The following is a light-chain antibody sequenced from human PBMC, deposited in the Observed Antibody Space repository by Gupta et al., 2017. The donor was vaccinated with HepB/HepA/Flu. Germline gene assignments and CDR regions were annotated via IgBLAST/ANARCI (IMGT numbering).Light chain of an antibody. J-gene: IGKJ2*01. V-gene: IGKV1-5*03. Sequence: DIQMTKFPSTLSASVRDRVTITCRASQSISSWLAWYQQKPGKAPNLLIYKASSLESGVPSRFSGGGSGTEFTLTISSLQPDDFATYYCLQYNTYPYTFGQGTKLEIK. CDR2: KAS. CDR3: LQYNTYPYT. CDR1: QSISSW.